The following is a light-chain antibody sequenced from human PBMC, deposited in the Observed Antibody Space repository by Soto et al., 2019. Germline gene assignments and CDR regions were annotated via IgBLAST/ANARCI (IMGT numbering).Light chain of an antibody. Sequence: QSVLTQPPSASGTPGQRVTISCSGSSSNIGSNTVNWYQQLPGTAPKLLIYSNNQRPSGVPDRFSGSKSGTSASLAISGHQSEDEADYYCAAWDDSLNGLVFGTGTKLTVL. CDR3: AAWDDSLNGLV. V-gene: IGLV1-44*01. CDR1: SSNIGSNT. CDR2: SNN. J-gene: IGLJ1*01.